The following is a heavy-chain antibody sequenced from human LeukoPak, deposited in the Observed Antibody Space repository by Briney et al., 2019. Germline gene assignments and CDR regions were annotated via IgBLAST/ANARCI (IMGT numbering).Heavy chain of an antibody. V-gene: IGHV4-30-2*01. CDR1: GGSISSGGYS. CDR3: ARASTGTTYVDY. Sequence: SETLSLTCAVSGGSISSGGYSWSWIRQPPGKGLEWIGYIYHSGSTYYNPSLKSRVTISVDRFKNQFSLKLSSVTAADTAVYYCARASTGTTYVDYWGQGTLVTVSS. CDR2: IYHSGST. D-gene: IGHD1-7*01. J-gene: IGHJ4*02.